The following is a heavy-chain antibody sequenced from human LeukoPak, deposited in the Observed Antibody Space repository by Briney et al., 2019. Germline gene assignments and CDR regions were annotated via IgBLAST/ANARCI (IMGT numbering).Heavy chain of an antibody. CDR2: INPSGGST. V-gene: IGHV1-46*01. CDR1: GYTFTSYY. Sequence: ASVKVSCKASGYTFTSYYMHWVRQAPGQGLEWMGIINPSGGSTSYAQKFQGRVTMTRDTSTSTVYMELSSLRSEGTAVYYCARDANIAVAGGAEYFQHWGQGTLVTVSS. D-gene: IGHD6-19*01. J-gene: IGHJ1*01. CDR3: ARDANIAVAGGAEYFQH.